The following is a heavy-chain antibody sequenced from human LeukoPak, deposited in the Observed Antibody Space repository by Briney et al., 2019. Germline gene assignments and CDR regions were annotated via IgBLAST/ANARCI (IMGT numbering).Heavy chain of an antibody. CDR1: GFTFSSYA. V-gene: IGHV3-23*01. Sequence: GGSLRLSCAASGFTFSSYAMSWVRQAPGKGLEWVSAISGSGGSTYYADSVKGRFTISRDNSKNTLYLQMNSLRAEDTAVYYCARDRPISLYYYGMDVWGQGTTVTVSS. CDR3: ARDRPISLYYYGMDV. J-gene: IGHJ6*02. D-gene: IGHD2-21*01. CDR2: ISGSGGST.